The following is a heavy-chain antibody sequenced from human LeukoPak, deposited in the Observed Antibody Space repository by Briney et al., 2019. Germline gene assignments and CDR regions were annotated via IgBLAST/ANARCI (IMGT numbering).Heavy chain of an antibody. V-gene: IGHV3-23*01. Sequence: GGSLRLSCAASGFTFSSYAMSWVRQAPGKGLEWVSAISGSGGSTYYADSVKGRFTISRDNSKNMLYLQMNSLRAEDTAVYYCAKEMIITMVRGTDFDYWGQGTLVTVSS. CDR3: AKEMIITMVRGTDFDY. CDR1: GFTFSSYA. D-gene: IGHD3-10*01. J-gene: IGHJ4*02. CDR2: ISGSGGST.